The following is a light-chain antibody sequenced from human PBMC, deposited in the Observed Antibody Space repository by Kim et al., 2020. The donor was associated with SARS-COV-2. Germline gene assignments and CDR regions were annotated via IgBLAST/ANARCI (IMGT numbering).Light chain of an antibody. CDR3: ASRDRSGNLWV. CDR1: TLRTYS. J-gene: IGLJ3*02. V-gene: IGLV3-19*01. CDR2: VKS. Sequence: ALGQTVLITCQGDTLRTYSASWYQQRPRQAPLLVIYVKSNRAVGIPDRFSGSSSGDTSSLTITGAQAEDEADYYCASRDRSGNLWVFGGGTQLTVL.